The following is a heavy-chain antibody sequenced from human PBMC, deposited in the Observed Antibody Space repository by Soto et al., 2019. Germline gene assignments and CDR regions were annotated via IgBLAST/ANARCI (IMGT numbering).Heavy chain of an antibody. Sequence: GGSLRLSCAASGFTFSSYAMSWVRQAPGKGLEWVSAISGSGGSTYYADSVKGRFTISRDNFKNTLYLQMNSLRAEDTAVYYCAKRYCSSTSCYYYYGMDVWGQGTTVTVSS. V-gene: IGHV3-23*01. D-gene: IGHD2-2*01. J-gene: IGHJ6*02. CDR1: GFTFSSYA. CDR2: ISGSGGST. CDR3: AKRYCSSTSCYYYYGMDV.